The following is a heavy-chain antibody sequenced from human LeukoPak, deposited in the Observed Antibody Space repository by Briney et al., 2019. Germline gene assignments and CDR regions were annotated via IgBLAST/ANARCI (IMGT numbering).Heavy chain of an antibody. CDR3: AREGVYGDQHLDY. Sequence: SETLSLTCAVYGGSFSGYYWSWIRQPPGKGLEWIGEINHSGSTNYNPSLKSRVTISVDTSKNQFSLKLSSVTAADTAVYYCAREGVYGDQHLDYWGQGTLVTVSS. J-gene: IGHJ4*02. D-gene: IGHD4-17*01. CDR2: INHSGST. CDR1: GGSFSGYY. V-gene: IGHV4-34*01.